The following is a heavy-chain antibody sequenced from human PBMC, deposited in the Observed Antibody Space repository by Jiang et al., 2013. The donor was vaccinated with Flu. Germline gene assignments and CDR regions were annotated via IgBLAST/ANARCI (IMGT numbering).Heavy chain of an antibody. V-gene: IGHV3-30*04. J-gene: IGHJ4*02. CDR2: ISPDGREK. CDR3: ARDHDISGDY. D-gene: IGHD3-3*01. Sequence: RQAPGKGLEWVALISPDGREKYYADSVEGRFTISRDTSKNTLYLEMSNLRTEDTAVYFCARDHDISGDYWGQGTLVTVSS.